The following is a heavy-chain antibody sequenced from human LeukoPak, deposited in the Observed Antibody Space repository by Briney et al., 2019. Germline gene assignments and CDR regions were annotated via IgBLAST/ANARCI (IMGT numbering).Heavy chain of an antibody. D-gene: IGHD6-6*01. V-gene: IGHV4-61*02. CDR3: ARGGYSSSSWEYGVNY. CDR1: GGSISSGSYY. J-gene: IGHJ4*02. Sequence: SETLSLTCTVSGGSISSGSYYWSWIRQPAGKGLEWIGRIHTSGSTNYNPSLKSRVSMSLDTSKNQFSLKLNSVTAADTAVYYCARGGYSSSSWEYGVNYWGQGTLVTVSS. CDR2: IHTSGST.